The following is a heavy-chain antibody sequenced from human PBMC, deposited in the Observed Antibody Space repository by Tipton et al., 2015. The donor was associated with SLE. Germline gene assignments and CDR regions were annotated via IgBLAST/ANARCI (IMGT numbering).Heavy chain of an antibody. CDR1: GGSISSGSYY. Sequence: TLSLTCTVSGGSISSGSYYWSWIRQPAGKGLEWIGHIYTSGSANYNPSLKSRVTISVDTSKNQFSLKLSSVTAADTAVYYCVRDDGAGPYYYGMDVWGHGTTVTVSS. CDR2: IYTSGSA. J-gene: IGHJ6*02. V-gene: IGHV4-61*09. CDR3: VRDDGAGPYYYGMDV. D-gene: IGHD1-26*01.